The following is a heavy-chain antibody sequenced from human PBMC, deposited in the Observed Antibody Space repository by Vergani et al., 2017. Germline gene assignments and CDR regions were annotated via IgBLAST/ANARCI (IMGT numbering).Heavy chain of an antibody. J-gene: IGHJ3*02. D-gene: IGHD3-3*01. V-gene: IGHV3-9*01. Sequence: EVQLVESGGGLVQPGRSLRLSCAASGFTFGDYAMDWVRQAPGKGLEWVSGINWNSGSIGYADSVKGRFTISRDNAKNSLYLQMNSLRVEDTALYYCAKVRIKRFLEWFGACDIWGQGTMVTVSS. CDR3: AKVRIKRFLEWFGACDI. CDR2: INWNSGSI. CDR1: GFTFGDYA.